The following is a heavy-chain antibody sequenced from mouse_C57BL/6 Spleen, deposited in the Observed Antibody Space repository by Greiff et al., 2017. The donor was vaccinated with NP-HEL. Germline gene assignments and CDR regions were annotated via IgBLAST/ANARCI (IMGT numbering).Heavy chain of an antibody. V-gene: IGHV1-22*01. Sequence: EVQLQQSGPELVKPGASVKMSCKASGYTFTDYYMNWVKQSHGKSLEWIGYINPNNGGTSYNQKFKGKATLTVDKSSSTAYMELRSLTSEDSAVYYRARDYYDYPWFACWGQGTLVTVAA. CDR1: GYTFTDYY. CDR3: ARDYYDYPWFAC. D-gene: IGHD2-4*01. J-gene: IGHJ3*01. CDR2: INPNNGGT.